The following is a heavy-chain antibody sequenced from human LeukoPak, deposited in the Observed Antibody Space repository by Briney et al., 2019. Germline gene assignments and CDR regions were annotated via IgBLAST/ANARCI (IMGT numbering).Heavy chain of an antibody. CDR3: AKLRIVVVALGAFDI. J-gene: IGHJ3*02. CDR1: GFTFSSYA. Sequence: PGGSLRLSCAASGFTFSSYAMSWVRQAPGKGLEWVSAISGSGGSTYYADSVKGRFTISRDNSKNTLYLQMNSLGAEDTAVYYCAKLRIVVVALGAFDIWGQGTMVTVSS. V-gene: IGHV3-23*01. CDR2: ISGSGGST. D-gene: IGHD2-21*01.